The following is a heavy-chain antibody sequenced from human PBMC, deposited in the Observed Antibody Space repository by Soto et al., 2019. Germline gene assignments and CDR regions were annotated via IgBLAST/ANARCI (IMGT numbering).Heavy chain of an antibody. D-gene: IGHD3-10*01. CDR2: ISYDGSNK. V-gene: IGHV3-30*18. CDR3: AKEIRPSVRGVITPDY. Sequence: GGSLRFSCAASGFTFSSYGMHWVRQAPGKGLEWVAVISYDGSNKYYADSVKGRFTISRDNSKNTLYLQMNSLRAEDTAVYYCAKEIRPSVRGVITPDYWGQGTLVTVSS. J-gene: IGHJ4*02. CDR1: GFTFSSYG.